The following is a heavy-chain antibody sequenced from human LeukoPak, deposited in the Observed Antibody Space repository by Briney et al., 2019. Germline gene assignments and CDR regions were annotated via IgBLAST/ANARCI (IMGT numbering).Heavy chain of an antibody. CDR2: IYYSGST. V-gene: IGHV4-39*01. Sequence: PSETLSLTCTVSGGSISSSSYYWGWIRQPPGKGLEWIGSIYYSGSTYYNPSLKSRVTISVDTSKNQFSLKLSSVTAADTAVYYCASLKREQWLVSLFDYWGQGTLVTVSS. D-gene: IGHD6-19*01. CDR3: ASLKREQWLVSLFDY. J-gene: IGHJ4*02. CDR1: GGSISSSSYY.